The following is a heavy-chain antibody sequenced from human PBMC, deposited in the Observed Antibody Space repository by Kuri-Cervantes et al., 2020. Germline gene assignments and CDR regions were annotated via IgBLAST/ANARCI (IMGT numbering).Heavy chain of an antibody. Sequence: ASVKVSCKASGYTFTSYAMHWVRQAPGQRLEWMGWISAYNGNTNYAQKLQGRVTMTTDTSTSTAYMELRSLRSDDTAVYYCARDFGALPYRTPYYYYGMDVWGQGTTVTVSS. CDR2: ISAYNGNT. D-gene: IGHD3-16*01. V-gene: IGHV1-18*01. CDR3: ARDFGALPYRTPYYYYGMDV. CDR1: GYTFTSYA. J-gene: IGHJ6*02.